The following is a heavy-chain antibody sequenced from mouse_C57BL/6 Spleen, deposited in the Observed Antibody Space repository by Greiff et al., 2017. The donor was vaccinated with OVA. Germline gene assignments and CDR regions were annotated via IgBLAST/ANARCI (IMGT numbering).Heavy chain of an antibody. J-gene: IGHJ4*01. CDR1: GYTFTSYW. V-gene: IGHV1-72*01. D-gene: IGHD1-1*01. CDR2: IDPNSGGT. Sequence: QVQLQQPGAELVKPGASVKLSCKASGYTFTSYWMPWVKQRPGRGLERIGRIDPNSGGTKYNEKFKSKATLTVDKPSSTAYMQLSSLTSEDSAVYYCGRDSSHYAMDYWGQGTSVTVSS. CDR3: GRDSSHYAMDY.